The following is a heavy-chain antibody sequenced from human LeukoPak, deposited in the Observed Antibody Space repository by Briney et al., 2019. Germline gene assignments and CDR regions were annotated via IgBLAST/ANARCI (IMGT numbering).Heavy chain of an antibody. V-gene: IGHV1-8*01. J-gene: IGHJ4*02. CDR1: GYTLTSYD. D-gene: IGHD2-2*02. CDR2: MNPNSGNT. CDR3: ARVSDASCSSTSCYTYGVDY. Sequence: GASVTVSCKASGYTLTSYDINWVRQAAGQGLEWMGWMNPNSGNTDYAQKFQGRVTMTRNTSIITAYMELSSLRSEDTAVYYCARVSDASCSSTSCYTYGVDYWGQGTLVTVSS.